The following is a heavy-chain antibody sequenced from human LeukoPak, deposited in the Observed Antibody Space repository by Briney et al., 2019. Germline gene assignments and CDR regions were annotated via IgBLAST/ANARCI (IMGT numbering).Heavy chain of an antibody. D-gene: IGHD2-15*01. Sequence: PGGSLRLSCAASGFTFSSYAMSWVRQAPGKGLEWVSAISGSGGSTYYADSVKGRFTISRDNSKNTLYLQMNSQRAEDTAVYYCAKDLYCSGGSCYVGSKGYYGMDVWGQGTTVTVSS. V-gene: IGHV3-23*01. CDR1: GFTFSSYA. J-gene: IGHJ6*02. CDR2: ISGSGGST. CDR3: AKDLYCSGGSCYVGSKGYYGMDV.